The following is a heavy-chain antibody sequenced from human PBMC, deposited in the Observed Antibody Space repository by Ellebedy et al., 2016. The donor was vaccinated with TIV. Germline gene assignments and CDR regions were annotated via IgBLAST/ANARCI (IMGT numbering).Heavy chain of an antibody. CDR3: ARDGGSYSDFDY. CDR1: GYTFTGYY. Sequence: AASVTVSCKASGYTFTGYYMHWVRQAPGQGLEWMGWINPKSGGTNYAQKFKGWVTMTRDTSISTAYMELSRLRSDDTAVYYCARDGGSYSDFDYWGQGTLVTVSS. D-gene: IGHD1-26*01. J-gene: IGHJ4*02. CDR2: INPKSGGT. V-gene: IGHV1-2*04.